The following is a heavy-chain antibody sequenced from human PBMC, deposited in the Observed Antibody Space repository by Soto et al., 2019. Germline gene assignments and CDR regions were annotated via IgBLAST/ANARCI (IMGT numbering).Heavy chain of an antibody. Sequence: SETLSLTCTVSGGSISSYYWSWIRQPPGKGLEWIGYIYYSGSTNYNPSLKSRVTISVDTSKNQFSLKLSSVTAADTAVYYCARVRTGNHSVYYYYMDVWGKGTTVTVSS. V-gene: IGHV4-59*01. CDR2: IYYSGST. J-gene: IGHJ6*03. D-gene: IGHD1-1*01. CDR3: ARVRTGNHSVYYYYMDV. CDR1: GGSISSYY.